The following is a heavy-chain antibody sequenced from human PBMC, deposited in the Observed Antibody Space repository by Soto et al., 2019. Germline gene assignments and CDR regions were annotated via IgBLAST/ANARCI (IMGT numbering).Heavy chain of an antibody. CDR3: AKSGPRGSGGSDCYLSMLI. CDR2: ISNDGSKK. V-gene: IGHV3-30*18. CDR1: GFTFSRYG. Sequence: GSLRLSCAASGFTFSRYGMHWVRQAPGKGLQWVAVISNDGSKKHYADSVKGRFTISRDNSNNTLYLQMTSQRAEDTAMYYCAKSGPRGSGGSDCYLSMLIWGQGTLVTVSS. J-gene: IGHJ4*02. D-gene: IGHD2-21*02.